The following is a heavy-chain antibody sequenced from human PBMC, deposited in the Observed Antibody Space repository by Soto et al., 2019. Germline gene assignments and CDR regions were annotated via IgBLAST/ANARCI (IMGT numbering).Heavy chain of an antibody. CDR2: IDGVGAGT. CDR3: TTVFAY. V-gene: IGHV3-74*01. CDR1: GFTFTNYW. Sequence: PGGSLRLSCAASGFTFTNYWMHWVRQVPGKGLVWVSRIDGVGAGTSYSDSVRGRFTISRDNAENMLYRQMNSLRAEDTAVYHCTTVFAYWGQGTLVTVSS. J-gene: IGHJ4*02.